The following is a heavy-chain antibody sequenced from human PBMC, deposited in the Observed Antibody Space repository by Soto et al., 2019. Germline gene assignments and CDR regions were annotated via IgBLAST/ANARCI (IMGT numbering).Heavy chain of an antibody. D-gene: IGHD1-26*01. CDR1: GYTFTSYL. CDR2: INPSGGSA. J-gene: IGHJ4*02. Sequence: ASVKVSCKASGYTFTSYLIHWGRQAPGQGLEWMGIINPSGGSANYAQKFQGRVTMTRDTSTSTVYMELSSLRSEDTAVYYCARVLGGATPFFVYWGQGTLVPVSS. CDR3: ARVLGGATPFFVY. V-gene: IGHV1-46*01.